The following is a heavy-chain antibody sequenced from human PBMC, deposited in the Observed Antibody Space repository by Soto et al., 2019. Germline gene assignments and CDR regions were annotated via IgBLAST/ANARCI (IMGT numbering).Heavy chain of an antibody. D-gene: IGHD3-3*02. J-gene: IGHJ5*02. Sequence: SETLSLTCTVSGGSISSSSYYWGWIRQPPGKGLEWIGSIYYSGSTYYNPSLKSRVTISVDTTKNQFSLKLSSVTAADTAVYYCASPKIAFYNWFDPWGQGTLVTVSS. CDR3: ASPKIAFYNWFDP. CDR2: IYYSGST. V-gene: IGHV4-39*01. CDR1: GGSISSSSYY.